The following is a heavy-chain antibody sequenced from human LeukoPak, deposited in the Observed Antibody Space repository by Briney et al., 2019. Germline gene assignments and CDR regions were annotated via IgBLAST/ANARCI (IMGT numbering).Heavy chain of an antibody. D-gene: IGHD6-6*01. CDR2: IKEDGSQK. Sequence: GGSLRLSCAASGFNFQNYGMSWVRQSPGKGLEWVANIKEDGSQKYYLDSLKGRFTISRDNAKNSLYLQMNSLRAEDTAVYYCTRGGAPEYSYGYHFDYWGQGILVTVSS. J-gene: IGHJ4*02. V-gene: IGHV3-7*01. CDR1: GFNFQNYG. CDR3: TRGGAPEYSYGYHFDY.